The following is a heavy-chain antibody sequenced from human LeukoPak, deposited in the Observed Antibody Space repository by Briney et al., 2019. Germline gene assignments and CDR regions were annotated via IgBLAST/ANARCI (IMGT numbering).Heavy chain of an antibody. CDR2: IYTGGTT. CDR3: ARDTATTGGGLDS. Sequence: GGSQRPSCAISGFSVGGTHMSWVRQAPGKGLEWVSAIYTGGTTYYADSVQGRFTVSRDNSKNILYLHMNNLRAEDTAVYYCARDTATTGGGLDSWGQGTLVTVSS. V-gene: IGHV3-53*01. D-gene: IGHD7-27*01. J-gene: IGHJ4*02. CDR1: GFSVGGTH.